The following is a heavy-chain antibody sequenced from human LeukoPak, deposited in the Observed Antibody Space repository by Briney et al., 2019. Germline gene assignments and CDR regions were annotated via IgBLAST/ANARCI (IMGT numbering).Heavy chain of an antibody. J-gene: IGHJ4*02. D-gene: IGHD6-13*01. Sequence: GSLRLSCAASGFTFSSYSMNWVRQAPGKGLEWIGEINHSGSTHYNPSLKSRVTISVDTSQKQFSLRLTSVTAADTAVYYCARGRYLTTSGGAAAGFLDYWGQGSLVTVST. CDR1: GFTFSSYS. V-gene: IGHV4-34*01. CDR2: INHSGST. CDR3: ARGRYLTTSGGAAAGFLDY.